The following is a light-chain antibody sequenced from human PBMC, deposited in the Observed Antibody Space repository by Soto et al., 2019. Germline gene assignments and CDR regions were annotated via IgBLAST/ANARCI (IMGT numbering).Light chain of an antibody. CDR2: HVS. CDR1: QSISGN. Sequence: EIVMTQSPVTLSVSPGDRATISCRASQSISGNLAWYQQKPGQGPRLLIYHVSTRTTGTPATFSGSASGTEFTLTISSLQSEDFAVYFCQQYHDWPRTFGQGTRV. V-gene: IGKV3D-15*01. CDR3: QQYHDWPRT. J-gene: IGKJ1*01.